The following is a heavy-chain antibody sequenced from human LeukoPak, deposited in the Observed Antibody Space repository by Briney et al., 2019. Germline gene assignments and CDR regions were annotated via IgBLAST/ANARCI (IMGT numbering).Heavy chain of an antibody. CDR2: IYYSGST. CDR1: GGSVSSGSYY. V-gene: IGHV4-61*01. CDR3: ASLYNWNGRGFDY. Sequence: SETLSLTCTVSGGSVSSGSYYWSWTRQPPGKGLEWIGYIYYSGSTNYNPSLKSRVTISVDTSKNQFSLKLSSVTAADTAVYYCASLYNWNGRGFDYWGQGTLVTVSS. J-gene: IGHJ4*02. D-gene: IGHD1-20*01.